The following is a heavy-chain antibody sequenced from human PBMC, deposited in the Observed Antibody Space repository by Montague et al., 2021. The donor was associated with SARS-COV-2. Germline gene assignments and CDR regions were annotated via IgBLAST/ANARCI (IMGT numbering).Heavy chain of an antibody. D-gene: IGHD3-9*01. CDR1: GASVSSKSFA. Sequence: CSISGASVSSKSFAWNWIRHSPSRGLDWLGMTYYRSKWDSDYAESVKXXRGITPDTSKNQVSLQLNSVIPTDTAVYFCASSGITLTGLDAVDIWGQGTMVTVSA. CDR3: ASSGITLTGLDAVDI. J-gene: IGHJ3*02. CDR2: TYYRSKWDS. V-gene: IGHV6-1*01.